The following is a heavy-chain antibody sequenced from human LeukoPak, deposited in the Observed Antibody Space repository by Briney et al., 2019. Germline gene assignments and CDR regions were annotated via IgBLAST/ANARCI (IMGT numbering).Heavy chain of an antibody. CDR2: ISFSGTI. Sequence: SETLSLTCAVSGGSMNSYIWSWIRQPPGKGLEWIAFISFSGTIKYNPSLQSRVIISLDTSTNQLSLKLSSATAADTALYFCVRHIYGDPVAFDLWGQGTMVTVSS. J-gene: IGHJ3*01. CDR3: VRHIYGDPVAFDL. CDR1: GGSMNSYI. D-gene: IGHD4-17*01. V-gene: IGHV4-59*08.